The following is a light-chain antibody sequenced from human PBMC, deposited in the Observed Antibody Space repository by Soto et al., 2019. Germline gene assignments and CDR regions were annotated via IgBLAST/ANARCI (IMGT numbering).Light chain of an antibody. Sequence: DIQMTQSPSTLCASVGDRVTITCRASQSMSSWLAWYQQKPGKAPKLLIYDASSLESGVPSRFSGSGSGTEFTLTISSLQPYDLATYCGQHYNSYWPSGQEAKVDIK. CDR2: DAS. V-gene: IGKV1-5*01. CDR1: QSMSSW. CDR3: QHYNSYWP. J-gene: IGKJ1*01.